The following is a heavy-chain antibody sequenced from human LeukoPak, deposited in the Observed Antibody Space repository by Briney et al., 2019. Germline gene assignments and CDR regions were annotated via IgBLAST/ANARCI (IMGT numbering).Heavy chain of an antibody. V-gene: IGHV4-34*01. CDR2: INHSGST. D-gene: IGHD6-13*01. Sequence: GSLRLSCAASGFTFSSYSMNWVRQPPGKGLEWIGEINHSGSTNYNPSLKSRVTISVDTSKNQFSLKLSSVTAADTAVYYCARGHERAARRIDYWGQGTLVTVSS. J-gene: IGHJ4*02. CDR1: GFTFSSYS. CDR3: ARGHERAARRIDY.